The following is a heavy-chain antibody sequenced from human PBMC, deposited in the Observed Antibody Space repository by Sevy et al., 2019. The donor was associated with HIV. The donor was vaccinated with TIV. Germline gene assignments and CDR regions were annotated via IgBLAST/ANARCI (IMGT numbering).Heavy chain of an antibody. CDR3: ARDQHDYGGNLRTGWFDP. CDR1: GFTFSSYA. CDR2: ISYDGSNK. Sequence: GGSLRLSCAASGFTFSSYAMHWVRQAPGKGLEWVAVISYDGSNKYYADSVKGRFTIPRDNSKNTLYLQMNSLRAEDTAVYYWARDQHDYGGNLRTGWFDPWGQGTLVTVSS. J-gene: IGHJ5*02. V-gene: IGHV3-30-3*01. D-gene: IGHD4-17*01.